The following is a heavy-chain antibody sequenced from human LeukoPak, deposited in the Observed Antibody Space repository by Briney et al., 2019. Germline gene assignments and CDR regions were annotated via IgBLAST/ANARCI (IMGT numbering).Heavy chain of an antibody. CDR2: INPDSGGT. CDR1: GYTFTGYY. J-gene: IGHJ3*02. Sequence: ASVKVSCKASGYTFTGYYMHWVRQAPGQGLEWMGSINPDSGGTNYAQKFQGRVTMTRDTSISTAYMELSRLRSDDTAVYYCARVMLGSYYSDAFDIWGQGTVVTVSS. D-gene: IGHD1-26*01. CDR3: ARVMLGSYYSDAFDI. V-gene: IGHV1-2*02.